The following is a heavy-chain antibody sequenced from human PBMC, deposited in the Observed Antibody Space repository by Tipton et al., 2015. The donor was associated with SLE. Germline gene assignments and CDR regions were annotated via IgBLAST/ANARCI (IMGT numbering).Heavy chain of an antibody. CDR2: VYYSGST. V-gene: IGHV4-59*11. CDR1: AASISSHY. Sequence: TLSLTCTVPAASISSHYWSWIRQPPGKGLEWTGYVYYSGSTNYNPSLKCRVAILIDTSKTRFSLTLSSVTAADTAGYYCARGSPSHSSSSSAFNIWGQGTVVTVSS. J-gene: IGHJ3*02. CDR3: ARGSPSHSSSSSAFNI. D-gene: IGHD6-6*01.